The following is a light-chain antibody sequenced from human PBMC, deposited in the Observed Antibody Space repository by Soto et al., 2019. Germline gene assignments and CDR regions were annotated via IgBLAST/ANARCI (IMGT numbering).Light chain of an antibody. CDR3: SSYTSSSTLEYV. CDR1: SSDVGGYNY. Sequence: QSVLTQPASVSGSPGQSITISCTGTSSDVGGYNYVSWYQQHPGKAPKLMIYGVSNRPSGVSNRFSGSKSGNTASLTISGLQAEDEADYYCSSYTSSSTLEYVFGTGTKV. V-gene: IGLV2-14*01. CDR2: GVS. J-gene: IGLJ1*01.